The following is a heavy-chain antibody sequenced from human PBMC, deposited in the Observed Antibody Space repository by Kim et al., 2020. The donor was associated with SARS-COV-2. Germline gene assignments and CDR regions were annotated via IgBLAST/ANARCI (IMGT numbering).Heavy chain of an antibody. CDR1: GYTFTSYG. D-gene: IGHD3-10*01. CDR2: ISAYNGNT. J-gene: IGHJ3*02. Sequence: ASVKVSCKASGYTFTSYGISWVRQAPGQGLEWMGWISAYNGNTNYAQKLQGRVTMTTDTSTSTAYMELRSLRSDDTAVYYCARGSPWGSGSYYNVGAFDIWGQGTMVTVSS. V-gene: IGHV1-18*01. CDR3: ARGSPWGSGSYYNVGAFDI.